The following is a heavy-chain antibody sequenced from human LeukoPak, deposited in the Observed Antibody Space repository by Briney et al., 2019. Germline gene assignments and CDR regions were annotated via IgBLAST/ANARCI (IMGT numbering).Heavy chain of an antibody. Sequence: GVSLRLSCAASGFTFHENILTWVRQAPGKGLEWVGFIRTKVYGGTTEYAASVKGRFTISRDDSKSIAYLQMNTLKTEDTAVYYCTKGPTGDSWGQGTLVTVSS. CDR3: TKGPTGDS. CDR2: IRTKVYGGTT. D-gene: IGHD1-14*01. CDR1: GFTFHENI. V-gene: IGHV3-49*04. J-gene: IGHJ4*02.